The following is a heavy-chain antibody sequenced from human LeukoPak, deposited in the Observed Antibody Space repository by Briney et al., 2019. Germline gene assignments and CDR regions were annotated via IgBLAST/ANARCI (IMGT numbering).Heavy chain of an antibody. J-gene: IGHJ3*02. V-gene: IGHV3-30*18. CDR2: TSYDGSNK. D-gene: IGHD5-12*01. CDR3: AKPAGYSGYPDAFDI. Sequence: PGRSLRLSCAASGFTFSSYGMHWVRQAPGKGLEWVAVTSYDGSNKYYADSVKGRFTISRDNSKNTLYLQMNSLRAEDTAVYYCAKPAGYSGYPDAFDIWGQGTMVTVSS. CDR1: GFTFSSYG.